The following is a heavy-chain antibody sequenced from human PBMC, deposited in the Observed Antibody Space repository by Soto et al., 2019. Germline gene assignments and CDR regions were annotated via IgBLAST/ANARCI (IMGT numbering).Heavy chain of an antibody. CDR1: GYTFTGYY. CDR2: INPNSGGT. J-gene: IGHJ4*02. D-gene: IGHD3-22*01. Sequence: ASVKVSCKASGYTFTGYYMHWVRQAPGQGLERMGWINPNSGGTNYAQKFQGWVTMTRDTSISTAYMELSRLRSDDTAVYYCGRDPGIYDSSGYFDYWGQGTLVTVSS. V-gene: IGHV1-2*04. CDR3: GRDPGIYDSSGYFDY.